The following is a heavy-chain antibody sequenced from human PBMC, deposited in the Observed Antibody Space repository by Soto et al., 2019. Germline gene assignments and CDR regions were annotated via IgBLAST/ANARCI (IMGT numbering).Heavy chain of an antibody. CDR1: GGSFSGYY. J-gene: IGHJ6*02. CDR2: INHGGST. V-gene: IGHV4-34*01. CDR3: ATNYDDYYYYGMDV. D-gene: IGHD5-12*01. Sequence: SLTCAVYGGSFSGYYWSWIRQPPGKGLEWIGEINHGGSTNYNPSLKSRVTISVDTSKNQFSLKLSSVTAADTAVYYCATNYDDYYYYGMDVWGQGTTVTVSS.